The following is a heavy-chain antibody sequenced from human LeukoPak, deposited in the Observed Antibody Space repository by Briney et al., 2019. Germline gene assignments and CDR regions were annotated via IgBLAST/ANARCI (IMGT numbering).Heavy chain of an antibody. Sequence: PGRSLRLSCAASGFTLSSYGMHWVRQAPGKGLEWVAVISYDGSNKYYADSVKGRFTISRDNSKNTLYLQMNSLRAEDTAVYYCAKDRGGYDSMSGFDPWGQGTLVTVSS. V-gene: IGHV3-30*18. CDR3: AKDRGGYDSMSGFDP. CDR1: GFTLSSYG. D-gene: IGHD5-12*01. CDR2: ISYDGSNK. J-gene: IGHJ5*02.